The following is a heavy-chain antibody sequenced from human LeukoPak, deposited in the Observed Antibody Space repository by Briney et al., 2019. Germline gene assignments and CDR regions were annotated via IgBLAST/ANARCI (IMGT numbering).Heavy chain of an antibody. D-gene: IGHD6-13*01. Sequence: PSETLSLTCTVSGGTMKNYYWSWIRQPPGKGLEWIGYIHDTRGTNYNPYLKSRVTMSLDTSKNHFSLSLNSVTAADTAVYFCAGGIGYATSPADHLGQGTLVIVSS. CDR3: AGGIGYATSPADH. CDR1: GGTMKNYY. V-gene: IGHV4-59*01. J-gene: IGHJ5*02. CDR2: IHDTRGT.